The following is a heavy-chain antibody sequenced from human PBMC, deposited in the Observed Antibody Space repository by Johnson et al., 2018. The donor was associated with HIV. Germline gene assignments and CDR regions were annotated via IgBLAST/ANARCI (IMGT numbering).Heavy chain of an antibody. CDR3: ARGQIAARWSDALHF. J-gene: IGHJ3*01. D-gene: IGHD6-6*01. Sequence: QVQLVESGGGVVQPGRSLRLSCAASGFTFSTYAMHWVRQAPGQGLEWVAAISYDGSNKYYADSVTGRFTISRDNSKNTLYLVINRVRPEDTAVYYCARGQIAARWSDALHFWGQGTKVTISS. CDR2: ISYDGSNK. V-gene: IGHV3-30*04. CDR1: GFTFSTYA.